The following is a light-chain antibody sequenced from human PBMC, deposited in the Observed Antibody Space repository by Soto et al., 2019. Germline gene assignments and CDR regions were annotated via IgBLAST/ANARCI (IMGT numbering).Light chain of an antibody. CDR1: QGISSY. V-gene: IGKV1-9*01. CDR3: QQGSTYPIT. CDR2: AAF. Sequence: DIQLTQSPSFLSASIGDRVTITCRASQGISSYLAWYQQKPGKAPNLLIYAAFTLQSGVPSRFSGSGSGTEFTLTISSLQPEDFATYYCQQGSTYPITFGQGTRLEIK. J-gene: IGKJ5*01.